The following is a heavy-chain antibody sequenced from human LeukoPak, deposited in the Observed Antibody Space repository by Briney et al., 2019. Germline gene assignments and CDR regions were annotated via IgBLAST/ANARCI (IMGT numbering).Heavy chain of an antibody. D-gene: IGHD6-19*01. CDR1: GGSISSYY. J-gene: IGHJ5*02. CDR3: VRGFRQWLVRGNWFDP. Sequence: SETLSLTCTVSGGSISSYYWSWIRQPPGKGLKWIGYIYYSGSTNYNPSLKSRVTISVDTSKNQFSLKLSSVTAADTAVYYCVRGFRQWLVRGNWFDPWGQGTLVTVSS. V-gene: IGHV4-59*01. CDR2: IYYSGST.